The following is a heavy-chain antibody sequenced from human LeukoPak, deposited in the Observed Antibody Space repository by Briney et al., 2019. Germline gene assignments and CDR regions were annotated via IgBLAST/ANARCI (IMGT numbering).Heavy chain of an antibody. D-gene: IGHD5-18*01. Sequence: GGSLRLSCAASGFTFSSYAMSWVRQAPGKGLEWVSAISGSGGSTYYADSVKGRFTISRDNSKNTLYLQMDSLRAEDTAVYYCAKNPGYSYGYGIDYWGQGTLVTVSS. V-gene: IGHV3-23*01. CDR1: GFTFSSYA. CDR3: AKNPGYSYGYGIDY. CDR2: ISGSGGST. J-gene: IGHJ4*02.